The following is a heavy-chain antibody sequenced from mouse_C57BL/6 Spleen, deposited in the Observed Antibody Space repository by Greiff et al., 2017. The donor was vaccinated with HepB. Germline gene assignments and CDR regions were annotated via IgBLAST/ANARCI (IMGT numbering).Heavy chain of an antibody. D-gene: IGHD4-1*01. J-gene: IGHJ4*01. CDR3: ARLTRHAMDY. V-gene: IGHV5-17*01. CDR1: GFTFSDYG. Sequence: EVKVEESGGGLVKPGGSLKLSCAASGFTFSDYGMHWVRQAPEKGLEWVAYISSGSSTIYYADTVKGRFTISRDNAKNTLFLQMTSLRSEDTAMYYCARLTRHAMDYWGQGTSVTVSS. CDR2: ISSGSSTI.